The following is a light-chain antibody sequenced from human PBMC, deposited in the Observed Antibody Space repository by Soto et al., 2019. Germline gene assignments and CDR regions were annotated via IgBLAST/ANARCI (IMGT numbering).Light chain of an antibody. CDR1: QSISDT. Sequence: EIVMTQSPATLSVSPGGRATLSCRASQSISDTLAWYQQKPGQAPRLLIHGASTRATGFPARFSGSGSGTDFTLTISSLQSEDFAVYYCQQYDSSWTFGQGTKVDIK. V-gene: IGKV3-15*01. J-gene: IGKJ1*01. CDR3: QQYDSSWT. CDR2: GAS.